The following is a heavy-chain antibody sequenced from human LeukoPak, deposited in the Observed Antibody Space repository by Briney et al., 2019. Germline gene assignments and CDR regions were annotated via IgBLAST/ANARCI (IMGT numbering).Heavy chain of an antibody. J-gene: IGHJ4*02. Sequence: ASVKVSCKASGYTLTSYGITWVRQAPGPGLEWMGWISAYNGNTIYAQKLQGRVTMTTDTSTSTDYMELRSLRSDDTAVYYCARDRSIAVASEIDYWGQGTLVTVSS. CDR1: GYTLTSYG. CDR3: ARDRSIAVASEIDY. V-gene: IGHV1-18*01. D-gene: IGHD6-19*01. CDR2: ISAYNGNT.